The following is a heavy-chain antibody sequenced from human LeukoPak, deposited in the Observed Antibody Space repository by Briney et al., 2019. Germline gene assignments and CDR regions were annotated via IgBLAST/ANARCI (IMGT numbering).Heavy chain of an antibody. CDR3: ARSRYGTTWSSSWEFDY. Sequence: GGSLRLSCAASGFTVRNTYMNWVRQAPGKGLEWVSVIYSGGSTCYADSVKGRFTISRDNSKNTLYLQMNSLRAEDTAVYYCARSRYGTTWSSSWEFDYWGQGTLVTVSS. CDR1: GFTVRNTY. J-gene: IGHJ4*02. V-gene: IGHV3-66*01. D-gene: IGHD6-13*01. CDR2: IYSGGST.